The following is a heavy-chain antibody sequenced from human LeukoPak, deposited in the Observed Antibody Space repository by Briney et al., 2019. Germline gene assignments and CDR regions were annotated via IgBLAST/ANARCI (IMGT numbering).Heavy chain of an antibody. CDR2: INHSGST. Sequence: SETLSLTCAVYGGSFSGYYWSWIRQPPGKGLEWIGEINHSGSTNYNPSLKSRVAISVDTSKNQSSLKLSSVTAADTAVYYCARGPSRANPRFDPWGQGTLVTVPS. D-gene: IGHD2-2*01. V-gene: IGHV4-34*01. CDR3: ARGPSRANPRFDP. J-gene: IGHJ5*02. CDR1: GGSFSGYY.